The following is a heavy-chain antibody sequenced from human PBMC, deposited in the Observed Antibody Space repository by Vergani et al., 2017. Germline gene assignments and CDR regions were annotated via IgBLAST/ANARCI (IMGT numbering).Heavy chain of an antibody. D-gene: IGHD2-2*02. Sequence: VQLVESGGGVVQPGRSLRLSCAASGFTFSSYAMHWVRQAPGKGLEWVAVISYDGSNKYYADSVKGRFTISRDNSKNTLYLQMNSLRAEDTAVYYCAKVDCSSTSCYTPFDYWGQGTLVTVSS. J-gene: IGHJ4*02. CDR1: GFTFSSYA. CDR3: AKVDCSSTSCYTPFDY. CDR2: ISYDGSNK. V-gene: IGHV3-30-3*01.